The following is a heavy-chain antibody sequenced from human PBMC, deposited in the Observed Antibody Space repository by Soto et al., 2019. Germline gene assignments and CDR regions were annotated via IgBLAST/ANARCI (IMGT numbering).Heavy chain of an antibody. J-gene: IGHJ4*02. CDR1: GFIFSDYY. V-gene: IGHV3-11*01. D-gene: IGHD3-16*01. CDR2: ISNSGRIT. CDR3: ARDHGGGGLTLEY. Sequence: DLEESGGGLVKPGGSLRLSCTASGFIFSDYYMSWIRQAPGKGLEWVSDISNSGRITHHADSVEGRFTISRDNAKDSLYPQMNSLRPEDSAIYYCARDHGGGGLTLEYWGQGTLVTVSS.